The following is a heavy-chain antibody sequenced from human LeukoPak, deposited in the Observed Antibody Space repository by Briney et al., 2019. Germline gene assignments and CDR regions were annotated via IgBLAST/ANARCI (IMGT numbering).Heavy chain of an antibody. CDR1: GFTVSSNY. J-gene: IGHJ4*02. CDR3: ASDGSPYYYGSGSYSVTFDY. D-gene: IGHD3-10*01. CDR2: IYSGGST. V-gene: IGHV3-66*01. Sequence: GGSLRLSCAASGFTVSSNYMSWVRQAPGKGLEWVSVIYSGGSTYYADSVKGRFTISRDNSKNTLYLQMNSLRAEDTAVYYCASDGSPYYYGSGSYSVTFDYWGQGTLVTVSS.